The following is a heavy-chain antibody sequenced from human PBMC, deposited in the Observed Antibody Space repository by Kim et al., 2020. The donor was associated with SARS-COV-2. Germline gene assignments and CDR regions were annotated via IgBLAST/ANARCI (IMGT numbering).Heavy chain of an antibody. CDR2: GDT. CDR3: ARDRSGSFDY. V-gene: IGHV4-31*02. Sequence: GDTSYNPSPKSRVTISVDTSKTQFSLRRGSVTAADTAVYYCARDRSGSFDYWGQGTLVTVSS. D-gene: IGHD3-10*01. J-gene: IGHJ4*02.